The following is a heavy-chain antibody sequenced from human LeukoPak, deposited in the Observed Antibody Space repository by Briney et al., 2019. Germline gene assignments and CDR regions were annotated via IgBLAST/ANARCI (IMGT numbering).Heavy chain of an antibody. V-gene: IGHV1-24*01. CDR1: GYTLTELS. CDR3: ARAGYSGYEGPYYYYYMDV. J-gene: IGHJ6*03. D-gene: IGHD5-12*01. CDR2: FDPEDGET. Sequence: ASVKVSCKVSGYTLTELSMHWVRQAPGKGLEWMGGFDPEDGETIYAQKFQGRVTMTEDTSTDTAYMELSSLRSEDTAVYYCARAGYSGYEGPYYYYYMDVWGKGTTVTVSS.